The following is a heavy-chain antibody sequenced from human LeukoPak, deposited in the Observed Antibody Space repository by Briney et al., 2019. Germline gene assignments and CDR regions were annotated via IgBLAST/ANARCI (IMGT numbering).Heavy chain of an antibody. J-gene: IGHJ5*02. D-gene: IGHD3-10*01. CDR3: AREHYHGSGSYKVNWFDP. Sequence: GGSLRLSCAAPGFTFSSYGMHWVRQAPGKGLEWVALIWYDGTIKYYADSVKGRFTISRDNSKNTLSLQMNSLRAEDTAVYYCAREHYHGSGSYKVNWFDPWGQGTLVTVSS. CDR2: IWYDGTIK. V-gene: IGHV3-33*01. CDR1: GFTFSSYG.